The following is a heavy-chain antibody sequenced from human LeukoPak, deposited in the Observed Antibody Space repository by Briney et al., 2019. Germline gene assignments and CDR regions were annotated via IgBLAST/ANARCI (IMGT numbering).Heavy chain of an antibody. CDR1: GFTFDGYA. D-gene: IGHD3-3*01. CDR3: AKDGGNDFWSGNYDAFDI. V-gene: IGHV3-9*03. CDR2: ISWNSGNI. Sequence: GGSLRLSCAASGFTFDGYAMHWVRQAPGKGLEWVSGISWNSGNIGYADSVKSRFSISRDNAKNSPYLQMNSLRAEDMALYYCAKDGGNDFWSGNYDAFDIWGQGTMVTVSS. J-gene: IGHJ3*02.